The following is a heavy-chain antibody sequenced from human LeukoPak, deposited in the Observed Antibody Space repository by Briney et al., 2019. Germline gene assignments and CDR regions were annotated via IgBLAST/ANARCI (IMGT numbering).Heavy chain of an antibody. Sequence: GASVKVSCKASGYTFTSYGINWLRQATGQGLEWMGWMNPNRGKTGYAQHFQGRVSITSDPSINTVYMELSSLTSEDTAVYYCARGWDFDILTGYQRRYNYYGMDVWGQGTTVTVSS. J-gene: IGHJ6*02. CDR3: ARGWDFDILTGYQRRYNYYGMDV. CDR1: GYTFTSYG. D-gene: IGHD3-9*01. V-gene: IGHV1-8*03. CDR2: MNPNRGKT.